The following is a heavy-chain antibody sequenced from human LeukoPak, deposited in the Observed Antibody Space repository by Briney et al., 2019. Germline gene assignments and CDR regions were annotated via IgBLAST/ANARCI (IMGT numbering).Heavy chain of an antibody. Sequence: GGSLRLSCAASGFTFSSYGMHWVRQAPGKGLEWVAVIWYDGSNKYYADSVKGRFTISRDNSKNTLYLQMNSLRAEDTAVYYCARDYRFGELLFLFDYWGQGTLVTVSS. CDR1: GFTFSSYG. D-gene: IGHD3-10*01. CDR3: ARDYRFGELLFLFDY. CDR2: IWYDGSNK. J-gene: IGHJ4*02. V-gene: IGHV3-33*01.